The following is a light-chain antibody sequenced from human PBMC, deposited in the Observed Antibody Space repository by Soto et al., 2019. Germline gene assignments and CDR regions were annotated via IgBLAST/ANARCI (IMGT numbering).Light chain of an antibody. CDR2: YAS. Sequence: EIVLTQSPATLSLSPGERATLSCRASQSVSSYLAWYQQKPGQAPRLLIYYASTRATGIPDRFSGSGSGTDFTLTISRLEPEDFAVYYCQHYVTSLITFGQGTKVDI. V-gene: IGKV3-20*01. J-gene: IGKJ1*01. CDR3: QHYVTSLIT. CDR1: QSVSSY.